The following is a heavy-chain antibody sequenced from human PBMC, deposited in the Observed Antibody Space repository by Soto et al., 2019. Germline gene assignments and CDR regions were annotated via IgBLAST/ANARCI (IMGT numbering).Heavy chain of an antibody. D-gene: IGHD3-22*01. CDR1: GYTFTTYY. J-gene: IGHJ4*02. V-gene: IGHV1-46*03. CDR3: ARDHLYDSSGWDFDY. Sequence: QVQLVQSGAEVKKPGASVKVSCKASGYTFTTYYIHWVRQAPGQGLEWMGIINPSGGSTTYAQKFQGRVTMTRDTSTSTVYVELSSLRSEDTAVYYCARDHLYDSSGWDFDYWGQGTLVTVSS. CDR2: INPSGGST.